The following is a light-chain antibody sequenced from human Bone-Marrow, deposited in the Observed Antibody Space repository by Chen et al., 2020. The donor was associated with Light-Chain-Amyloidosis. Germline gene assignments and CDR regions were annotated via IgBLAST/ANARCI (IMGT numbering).Light chain of an antibody. CDR2: DNN. V-gene: IGLV1-40*01. CDR1: SSNIGVGYN. J-gene: IGLJ2*01. CDR3: QSSDGTLRGAVV. Sequence: QSVLAQPPAVSGAPGQTVTISCTGSSSNIGVGYNVHWYQQLPGTVPKLLIYDNNTRPSGVPDRFSGSQSGTTASLSIPGLQAHDEADYACQSSDGTLRGAVVFVGGTTLTVL.